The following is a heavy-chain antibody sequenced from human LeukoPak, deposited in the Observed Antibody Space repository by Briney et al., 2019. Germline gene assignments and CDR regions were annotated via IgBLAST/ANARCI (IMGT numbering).Heavy chain of an antibody. J-gene: IGHJ6*02. D-gene: IGHD5/OR15-5a*01. CDR2: IKEDGSEK. V-gene: IGHV3-7*01. CDR3: ARDLRQEYYGMDV. Sequence: GGSLRLSCAASRFTFTTRWMNWVRQAPGKGLEWVAIIKEDGSEKLYVDSVKGRFTISRDNAKNSLYLQMNSLRAEDTAVYYCARDLRQEYYGMDVWGQGTTVTVSS. CDR1: RFTFTTRW.